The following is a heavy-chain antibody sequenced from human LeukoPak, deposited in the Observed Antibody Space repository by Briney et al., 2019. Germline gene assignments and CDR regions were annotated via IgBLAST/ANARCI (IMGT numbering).Heavy chain of an antibody. J-gene: IGHJ3*02. Sequence: GGSLRLSCAASGFTFSSYEMNWVRQAPGKGLEWVSYISSSGSTIYYADSVKGRFTISRDNAKNSLYLQMNSLRAEDTAVYYCARERPLRYYYDSSGYPRGRAFDIWGQGTMVTVSS. CDR2: ISSSGSTI. D-gene: IGHD3-22*01. V-gene: IGHV3-48*03. CDR1: GFTFSSYE. CDR3: ARERPLRYYYDSSGYPRGRAFDI.